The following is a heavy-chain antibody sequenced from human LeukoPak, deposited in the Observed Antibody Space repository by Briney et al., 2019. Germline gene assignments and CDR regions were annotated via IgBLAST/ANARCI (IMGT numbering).Heavy chain of an antibody. V-gene: IGHV1-24*01. Sequence: GASVKVSCKVSGYSLTELSMHWVRQAPGKGLEWVGGFSPGDGETIYGQRFKGRVTMTEATSTDTAYMELRSLTYEDTAVYYCATRLGEFSSRDAFNIWGQGTMVTVSS. CDR3: ATRLGEFSSRDAFNI. CDR2: FSPGDGET. J-gene: IGHJ3*02. D-gene: IGHD3-16*02. CDR1: GYSLTELS.